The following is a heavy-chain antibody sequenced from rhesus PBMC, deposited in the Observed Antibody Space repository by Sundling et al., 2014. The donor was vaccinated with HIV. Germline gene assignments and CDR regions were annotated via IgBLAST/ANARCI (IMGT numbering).Heavy chain of an antibody. CDR3: ARRGVFHTFDY. CDR1: GFTFSNYG. J-gene: IGHJ4*01. Sequence: EVQLVETGGGLVQPGGSLKLSCAASGFTFSNYGMLWVRQAPGKGLEWVSNINSGGTATYYTDSVKGRFIISRDNSKNTFSLQMNSLKTEDTAVYHCARRGVFHTFDYWGQGVLVTVSS. CDR2: INSGGTAT. D-gene: IGHD3-34*01. V-gene: IGHV3-103*01.